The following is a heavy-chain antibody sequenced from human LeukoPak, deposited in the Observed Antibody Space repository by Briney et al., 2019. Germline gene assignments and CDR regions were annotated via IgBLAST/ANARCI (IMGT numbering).Heavy chain of an antibody. J-gene: IGHJ4*02. D-gene: IGHD6-13*01. V-gene: IGHV4-31*03. Sequence: SETLSLTCTVSGGSISSGGYYWSWIRQHPGKGPEWIGYIYYSGSTYYNPSLKSRVTISVDTSKNQFSLKLSSVTAADTAVYYCAAMEAAATYYFDYWAQGTLVTVSS. CDR1: GGSISSGGYY. CDR3: AAMEAAATYYFDY. CDR2: IYYSGST.